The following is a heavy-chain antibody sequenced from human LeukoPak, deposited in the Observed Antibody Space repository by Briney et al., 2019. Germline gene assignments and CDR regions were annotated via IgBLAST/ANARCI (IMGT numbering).Heavy chain of an antibody. CDR3: ARVASLLWFGELSSYFDY. V-gene: IGHV1-18*04. Sequence: GASVKVSCKASGYTFTSYGISWVRQAPGQGLEGMGWISAYNGNTNYAQKLQGRVTMTTDTSTSTAYMELRSLRSDDTAVYYCARVASLLWFGELSSYFDYWGQGTLVTVSS. CDR1: GYTFTSYG. D-gene: IGHD3-10*01. CDR2: ISAYNGNT. J-gene: IGHJ4*02.